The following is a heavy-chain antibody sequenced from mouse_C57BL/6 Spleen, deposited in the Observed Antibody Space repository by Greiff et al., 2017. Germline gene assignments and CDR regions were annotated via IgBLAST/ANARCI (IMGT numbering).Heavy chain of an antibody. J-gene: IGHJ3*01. CDR3: AREGDMAY. CDR2: ISDGGSYT. Sequence: EVMLVESGGGVVKPGGSLKLSCAASGFTFSSYAMSWVRQTPEKRLGWVAIISDGGSYTNYPDNVMGRFTISRDNAKNNLYLQMSHLQSEDTAMYYCAREGDMAYWGQGTLVTVSA. V-gene: IGHV5-4*01. D-gene: IGHD2-13*01. CDR1: GFTFSSYA.